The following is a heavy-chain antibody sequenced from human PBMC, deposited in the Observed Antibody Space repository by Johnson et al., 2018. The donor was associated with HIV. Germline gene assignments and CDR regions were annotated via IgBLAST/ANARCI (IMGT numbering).Heavy chain of an antibody. CDR2: ISWNSGRI. V-gene: IGHV3-11*04. J-gene: IGHJ3*02. CDR1: GFTVSSNY. CDR3: ASYSSSDAFDI. D-gene: IGHD6-6*01. Sequence: QVQLVESGGGLVQPGGSLRLSCAASGFTVSSNYMSWVRQAPGKGLEWVSGISWNSGRIGYADSVKGRFTISRDNAKNSLYLQMNSLRAEDTAVYYCASYSSSDAFDIWGQGTMVTVSS.